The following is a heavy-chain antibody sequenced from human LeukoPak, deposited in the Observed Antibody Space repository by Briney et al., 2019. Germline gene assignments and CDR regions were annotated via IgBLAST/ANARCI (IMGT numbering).Heavy chain of an antibody. CDR2: ISGSGGSK. V-gene: IGHV3-23*01. CDR1: GFIFSSSA. Sequence: GGSLRLSCAASGFIFSSSAMSWVRQAPGKGLEWVSGISGSGGSKYYADSVKGRFTVSRDNSKNTLYLQMNSLRAEDTAVYYCAKAVGSSSWQGFDYWGQGTLVTVSS. D-gene: IGHD6-13*01. CDR3: AKAVGSSSWQGFDY. J-gene: IGHJ4*02.